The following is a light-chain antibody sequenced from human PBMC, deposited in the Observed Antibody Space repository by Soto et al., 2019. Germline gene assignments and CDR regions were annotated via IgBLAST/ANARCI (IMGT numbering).Light chain of an antibody. V-gene: IGKV1-5*03. Sequence: DIQMTQSPSTLSASVGDRVTITCRASQSISCWLAWYQQKPGKAPKLLIYESSSSQIGVPPRFSGSGFGTEFTLTISSLQRDDCATYYCQRYEESSTCGQGTSLDIK. J-gene: IGKJ1*01. CDR1: QSISCW. CDR2: ESS. CDR3: QRYEESST.